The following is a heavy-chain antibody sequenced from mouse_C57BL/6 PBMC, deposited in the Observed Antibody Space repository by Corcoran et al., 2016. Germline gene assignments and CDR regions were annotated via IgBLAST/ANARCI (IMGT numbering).Heavy chain of an antibody. CDR1: GYTFTTYG. CDR2: INTYSGVP. V-gene: IGHV9-3*01. J-gene: IGHJ1*03. D-gene: IGHD1-1*02. CDR3: ARGVAAHGYLDV. Sequence: QIQLVQSAPELKKPGETVKISCKASGYTFTTYGLNWVKQAPGKGLKWMGWINTYSGVPTYADAFKGRFAFSLETSASTAYLQINNRNNEDTATYFCARGVAAHGYLDVGGTGTTVTVSS.